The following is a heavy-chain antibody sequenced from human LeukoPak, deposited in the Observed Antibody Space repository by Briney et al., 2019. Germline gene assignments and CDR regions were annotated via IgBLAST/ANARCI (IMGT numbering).Heavy chain of an antibody. CDR3: ARGDRSSYGWFDP. D-gene: IGHD3-16*01. CDR1: GYTFISYG. V-gene: IGHV1-18*01. CDR2: ISPYNGNI. J-gene: IGHJ5*02. Sequence: GASVKVSCKASGYTFISYGISWVRQAPGQGLEWMGWISPYNGNIDYAQNLQGRVTMTTDTSTSTAYMELRSLRSDDTAVYYCARGDRSSYGWFDPWGQGTLVTVSS.